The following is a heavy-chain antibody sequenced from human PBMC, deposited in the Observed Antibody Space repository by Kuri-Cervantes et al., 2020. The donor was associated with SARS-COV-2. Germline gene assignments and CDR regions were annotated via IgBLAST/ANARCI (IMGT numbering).Heavy chain of an antibody. J-gene: IGHJ6*02. CDR1: GYTLTELS. Sequence: ASVKVSCKVSGYTLTELSMHWVRQAPGKGLEWMGGFDPEDGETTYAQKFQGRVTMTEDTSTDTAYMELSSLRSEDTAVYYCATGIGYCSGGSCYNYYYGMDVWGQGTTVTVSS. D-gene: IGHD2-15*01. CDR3: ATGIGYCSGGSCYNYYYGMDV. CDR2: FDPEDGET. V-gene: IGHV1-24*01.